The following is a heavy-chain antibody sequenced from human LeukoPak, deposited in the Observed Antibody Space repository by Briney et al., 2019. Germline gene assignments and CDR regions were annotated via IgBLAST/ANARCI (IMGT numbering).Heavy chain of an antibody. CDR3: ARDYCGGDCYSFDS. J-gene: IGHJ4*02. D-gene: IGHD2-21*02. V-gene: IGHV3-33*01. CDR1: GFTFSSYG. CDR2: IWYHGRNK. Sequence: GRSLRLSCAASGFTFSSYGMHWVRQAPGKGLEWVAVIWYHGRNKYFADSVKGRFTISRDISKNTLYLQMNSLRAEDTAVYYCARDYCGGDCYSFDSLGQGTLVTVSS.